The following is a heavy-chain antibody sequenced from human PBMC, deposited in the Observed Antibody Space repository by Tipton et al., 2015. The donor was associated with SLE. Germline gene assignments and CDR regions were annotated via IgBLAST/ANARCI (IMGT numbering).Heavy chain of an antibody. CDR2: INHSGST. CDR1: GGSFSGYY. V-gene: IGHV4-34*01. Sequence: TLSLTCAVYGGSFSGYYWSWIRQPPGKGLEWIGEINHSGSTNYNPSLKSRVTISVDTSKNQFSLKLSSVTAADTAVYYCARLTIFGVVIIGNYDYYMDVWGQGTTVTVSS. D-gene: IGHD3-3*01. CDR3: ARLTIFGVVIIGNYDYYMDV. J-gene: IGHJ6*03.